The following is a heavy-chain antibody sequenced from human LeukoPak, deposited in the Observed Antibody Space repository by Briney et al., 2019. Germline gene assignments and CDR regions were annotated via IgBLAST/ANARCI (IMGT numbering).Heavy chain of an antibody. J-gene: IGHJ6*02. V-gene: IGHV3-30*02. D-gene: IGHD3-9*01. CDR3: TRLGAGSGGMDV. Sequence: GGSLRLSCAASGFTFSSYGMHWVRQAPGKGLEWVAFIRYDGSNKYYADSVKGRFTISRDNSKNTLYLQMNSLRAEDTAVYYCTRLGAGSGGMDVWGQGTTVTVSS. CDR1: GFTFSSYG. CDR2: IRYDGSNK.